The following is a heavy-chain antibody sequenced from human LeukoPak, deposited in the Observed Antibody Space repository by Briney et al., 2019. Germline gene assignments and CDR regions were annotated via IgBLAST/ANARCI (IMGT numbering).Heavy chain of an antibody. J-gene: IGHJ3*02. CDR1: GGSASSYY. CDR3: VRSWEGFNFEI. CDR2: IHNSGST. V-gene: IGHV4-59*02. D-gene: IGHD1-26*01. Sequence: SETLSLTCTVSGGSASSYYWSWIRQPPAEGLDWSAYIHNSGSTNSTPSLKSRATIAVDTSKKQFSLKLSSVAAAATAMYYCVRSWEGFNFEIWGQGTVVTVSS.